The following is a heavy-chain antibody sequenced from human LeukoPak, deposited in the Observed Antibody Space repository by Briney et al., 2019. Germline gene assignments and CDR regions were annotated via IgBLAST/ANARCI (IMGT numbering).Heavy chain of an antibody. Sequence: ASVKVSCKASGYTFAGYYMHWVRQAPGQGPDWMGWINPNSGGTDYAQRFQGRVTMTRDTSISTAYMELSRLKSDDTAVYYGARGKDNSGYWGRWWFDPWGQGTLVTVSS. CDR3: ARGKDNSGYWGRWWFDP. D-gene: IGHD3-22*01. J-gene: IGHJ5*02. V-gene: IGHV1-2*02. CDR2: INPNSGGT. CDR1: GYTFAGYY.